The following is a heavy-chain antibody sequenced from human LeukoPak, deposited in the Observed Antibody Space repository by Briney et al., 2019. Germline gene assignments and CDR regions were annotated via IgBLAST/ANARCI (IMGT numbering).Heavy chain of an antibody. CDR3: ARVSYHLASGRASDY. Sequence: ASVKVSCKASGYTFTSYGISWVRQAPGQGLEWMGWISAYNGNTNYAQKFQGRVTIAADKSTSTAYMELSSLRSEDTAVYYCARVSYHLASGRASDYWGQGTLITVSS. J-gene: IGHJ4*02. CDR2: ISAYNGNT. V-gene: IGHV1-18*01. CDR1: GYTFTSYG. D-gene: IGHD3-10*01.